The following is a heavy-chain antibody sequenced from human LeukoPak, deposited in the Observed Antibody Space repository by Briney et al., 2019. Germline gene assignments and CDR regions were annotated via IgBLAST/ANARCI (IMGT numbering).Heavy chain of an antibody. D-gene: IGHD3-9*01. CDR3: ARGLTRGVDY. Sequence: GRSLRLSCAASGFTFSSYGMHWVRQAPGKGLEWVSYISSSGSTIYYADSVKGRFTISRDNAKNSLYLQMNSLRDEDTAVYYCARGLTRGVDYWGQGALVTVSS. J-gene: IGHJ4*02. CDR1: GFTFSSYG. CDR2: ISSSGSTI. V-gene: IGHV3-48*02.